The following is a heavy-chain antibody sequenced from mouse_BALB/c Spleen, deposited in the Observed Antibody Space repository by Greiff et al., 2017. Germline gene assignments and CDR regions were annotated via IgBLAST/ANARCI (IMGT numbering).Heavy chain of an antibody. CDR2: IDPANGNT. J-gene: IGHJ4*01. CDR1: GFNIKDTY. CDR3: ARELYYYAMDY. V-gene: IGHV14-3*02. Sequence: VQLKESGAELVKPGASVKLSCTASGFNIKDTYMHWVKQRPEQGLEWIGRIDPANGNTKYDPKFQGKATITADTSSNTAYLQLSSLTSEDTAVYYCARELYYYAMDYWGQGTSVTVSS.